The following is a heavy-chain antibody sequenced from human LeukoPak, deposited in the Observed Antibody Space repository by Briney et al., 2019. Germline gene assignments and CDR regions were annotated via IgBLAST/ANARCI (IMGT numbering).Heavy chain of an antibody. V-gene: IGHV4-4*07. J-gene: IGHJ5*02. CDR2: IYSSGST. CDR1: GDSISTHY. Sequence: PSETLSLTCTVSGDSISTHYWSWIRQPAGKGLEWIGRIYSSGSTNYNPSLKSRVTISVDTSKNQFSLKLSSVTAADTAVYYCARVGGKYSSSWYAANWFDPWGQGTLVTVSS. D-gene: IGHD6-13*01. CDR3: ARVGGKYSSSWYAANWFDP.